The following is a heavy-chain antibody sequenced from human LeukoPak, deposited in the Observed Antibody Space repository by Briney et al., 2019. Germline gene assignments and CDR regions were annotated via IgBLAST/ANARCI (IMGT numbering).Heavy chain of an antibody. CDR3: ARGRQNDY. V-gene: IGHV4-34*01. Sequence: SETLSLTCAVYGGSFSGYYWSWIRQPPGKGLEWIGEINHSGSTNYNPSLKSRVTISVDTSKNQFSLKLSAVTAADTAVYYCARGRQNDYWGQGTLATVSS. CDR2: INHSGST. J-gene: IGHJ4*02. CDR1: GGSFSGYY.